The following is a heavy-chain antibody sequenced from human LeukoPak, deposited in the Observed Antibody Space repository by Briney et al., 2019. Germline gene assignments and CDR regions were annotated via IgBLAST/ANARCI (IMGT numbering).Heavy chain of an antibody. CDR2: ISSSSSYT. Sequence: IPGGSLRLSCAASGFTFSDYYMSWIRQAPGKGLEWVSYISSSSSYTNYADSVKGRFTISRDNAKNSLYLQMNSLRAEDTAIYYCARGGDNWSGTYNYTMDVWGKGTTVIVSS. CDR3: ARGGDNWSGTYNYTMDV. V-gene: IGHV3-11*06. CDR1: GFTFSDYY. D-gene: IGHD1-1*01. J-gene: IGHJ6*04.